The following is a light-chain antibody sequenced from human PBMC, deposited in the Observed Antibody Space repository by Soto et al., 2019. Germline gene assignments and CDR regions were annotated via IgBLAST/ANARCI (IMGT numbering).Light chain of an antibody. V-gene: IGKV3-15*01. CDR1: QSVSSN. J-gene: IGKJ1*01. CDR2: GAS. Sequence: EIVMTQSPATLSVSPGERATLSCRASQSVSSNLAWYQQKPGQAPRLLIYGASTRATGIPARFSGSGSGTEFTLTISSLHSEDFAVYYCQQYNNWPTWTFGQGTKV. CDR3: QQYNNWPTWT.